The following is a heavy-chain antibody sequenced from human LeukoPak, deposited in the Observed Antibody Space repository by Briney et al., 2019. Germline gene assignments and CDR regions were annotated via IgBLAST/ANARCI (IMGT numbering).Heavy chain of an antibody. CDR1: NYSVSTDYY. CDR2: MYHSGST. CDR3: ARDTWFGAGRTFDY. D-gene: IGHD3-10*01. V-gene: IGHV4-38-2*02. J-gene: IGHJ4*02. Sequence: SETLSLTCTVSNYSVSTDYYWGWIRQPPGKGLEWIGTMYHSGSTYYNPSLKSRVTISVDTSKNQFSLKLSSVTAADTAVYYCARDTWFGAGRTFDYWGQGTLVTVSS.